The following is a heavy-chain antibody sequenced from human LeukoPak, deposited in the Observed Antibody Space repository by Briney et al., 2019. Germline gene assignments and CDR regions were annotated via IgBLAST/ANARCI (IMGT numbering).Heavy chain of an antibody. Sequence: GGSLRPSCAASGFTFSNYGMHWVRQAPGKGLEWVTFIRYDGDNKYYAHSLKGRFSISRDNSKNILYLQMNSLRAEDTAVYYCAKDRCSNGIGCYYYYMDVWGKGTTVTISS. V-gene: IGHV3-30*02. CDR3: AKDRCSNGIGCYYYYMDV. J-gene: IGHJ6*03. CDR1: GFTFSNYG. D-gene: IGHD2-8*01. CDR2: IRYDGDNK.